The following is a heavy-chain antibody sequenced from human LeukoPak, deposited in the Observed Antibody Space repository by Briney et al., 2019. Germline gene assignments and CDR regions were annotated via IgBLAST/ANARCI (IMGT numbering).Heavy chain of an antibody. J-gene: IGHJ6*03. CDR1: GFTFTISA. CDR3: AADYCTSTSCYKDYYYYNMDV. D-gene: IGHD2-2*01. V-gene: IGHV1-58*01. CDR2: IVVGTGNT. Sequence: SVTVSCKASGFTFTISAVQWVRQARGQRLEWIGWIVVGTGNTNYAQKFQERVTITRDMSTSTAYMELSSLRSEDTAVYYCAADYCTSTSCYKDYYYYNMDVWGKGTTVTVSS.